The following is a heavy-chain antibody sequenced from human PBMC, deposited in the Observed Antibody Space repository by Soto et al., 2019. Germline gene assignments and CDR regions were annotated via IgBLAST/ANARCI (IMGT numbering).Heavy chain of an antibody. Sequence: PWWALRLSCSASVFTFSSYCMHWVRQAPGKGLEWVAVIWYDGSNKYYADSVKGRFTISRDNSKNTLYLQMNSLRAEDTAVYYCARDRRATITLDFDYWGQGTLVTVSS. D-gene: IGHD5-12*01. CDR3: ARDRRATITLDFDY. CDR2: IWYDGSNK. J-gene: IGHJ4*02. V-gene: IGHV3-33*01. CDR1: VFTFSSYC.